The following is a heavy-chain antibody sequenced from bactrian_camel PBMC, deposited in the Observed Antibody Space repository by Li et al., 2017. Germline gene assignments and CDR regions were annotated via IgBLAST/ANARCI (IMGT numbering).Heavy chain of an antibody. J-gene: IGHJ4*01. CDR3: TKDRGRAVPAGSFDT. D-gene: IGHD6*01. CDR2: IPSRSNT. V-gene: IGHV3S53*01. CDR1: GFMYSGAS. Sequence: QLVESGGGSVQAGGSLRLSCLASGFMYSGASMAWFRQAPGKQREGVGCIPSRSNTWYAASVKGRFTISRDSAKNMLYLQMSTLKTEDTAVYYCTKDRGRAVPAGSFDTGPRGPRSPSP.